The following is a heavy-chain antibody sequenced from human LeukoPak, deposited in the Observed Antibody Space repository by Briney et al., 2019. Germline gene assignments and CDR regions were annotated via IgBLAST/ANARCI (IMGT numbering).Heavy chain of an antibody. Sequence: GGSLRLSCAASGFTFSTSWMSWVRQAPGKGLEWVANIKQDGNEKYYVDSVKGRFTISRDNAKNSLYLQMNSLRAEDMAVYYCAREGISLPHGRAFDIWGQGTMVTVSS. V-gene: IGHV3-7*01. CDR2: IKQDGNEK. CDR3: AREGISLPHGRAFDI. D-gene: IGHD2/OR15-2a*01. CDR1: GFTFSTSW. J-gene: IGHJ3*02.